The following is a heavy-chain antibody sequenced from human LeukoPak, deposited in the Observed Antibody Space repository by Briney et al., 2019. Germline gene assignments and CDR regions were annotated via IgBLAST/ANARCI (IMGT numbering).Heavy chain of an antibody. Sequence: PSQTLSLTCTVSGGSISSGGYYWSWIRQHPGKGLEWIGYIYYSGSTYYNPSLKSRVTISVDTSKNQFSLKLSSVTAADTAVYYCARGGTWQWLATAGFDYWGQGTLVTVSS. CDR2: IYYSGST. J-gene: IGHJ4*02. CDR1: GGSISSGGYY. V-gene: IGHV4-31*03. CDR3: ARGGTWQWLATAGFDY. D-gene: IGHD6-19*01.